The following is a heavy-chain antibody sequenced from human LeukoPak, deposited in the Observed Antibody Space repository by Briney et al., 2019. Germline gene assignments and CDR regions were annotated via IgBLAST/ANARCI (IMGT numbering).Heavy chain of an antibody. CDR1: GGSFSGYY. D-gene: IGHD3-22*01. J-gene: IGHJ4*02. CDR3: ARDTRSYDTSGYYYFDY. CDR2: INHSGST. Sequence: SETLSLTCAVYGGSFSGYYWSWIRQPPGKGLEWIGEINHSGSTNYNPSLKSRVTISVDTSKNQFSLKLSSVTAADTAVYYCARDTRSYDTSGYYYFDYWGQGALVTVSS. V-gene: IGHV4-34*01.